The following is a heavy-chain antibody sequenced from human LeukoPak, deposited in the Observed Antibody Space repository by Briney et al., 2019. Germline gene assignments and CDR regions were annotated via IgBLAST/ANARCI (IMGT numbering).Heavy chain of an antibody. V-gene: IGHV4-59*12. Sequence: KPSETLSLTCTVSGGSISSYYWSWIRQPPGKGLEWIGYVYYSGTTNYNPSLKSRVTISVDTSKNQFSLKLSSVTAADTAVYYCARVGEPGIAVAGTSPANYYFDYWGQGTLVTVSS. CDR3: ARVGEPGIAVAGTSPANYYFDY. D-gene: IGHD6-19*01. CDR1: GGSISSYY. CDR2: VYYSGTT. J-gene: IGHJ4*02.